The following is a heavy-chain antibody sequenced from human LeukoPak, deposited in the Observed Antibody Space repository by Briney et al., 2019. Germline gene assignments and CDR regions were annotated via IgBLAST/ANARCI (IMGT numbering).Heavy chain of an antibody. J-gene: IGHJ1*01. D-gene: IGHD2-2*02. CDR2: IYYSGST. CDR3: ARQRYCSSTSCYRNAEYFQH. Sequence: ETLSLTCTVSGGSISSSSYYWGWIRQPPGKGLEWIGSIYYSGSTYYNPSLKGRVTISVDTSKNQFSLKLSSATAADTAVYYCARQRYCSSTSCYRNAEYFQHWGQGTLVTVSS. V-gene: IGHV4-39*01. CDR1: GGSISSSSYY.